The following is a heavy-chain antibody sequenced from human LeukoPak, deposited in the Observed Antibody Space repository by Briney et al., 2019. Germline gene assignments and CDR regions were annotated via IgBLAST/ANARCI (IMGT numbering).Heavy chain of an antibody. CDR2: IYTSGST. CDR3: ARVGITIFGVAATCWWFDP. D-gene: IGHD3-3*01. CDR1: GGSISSGSYY. Sequence: SQTLSLTCTVSGGSISSGSYYWRWIRQPAGKGLEWIGRIYTSGSTNYNPSLKSRVTISVDTSKSQFSLKLSSVTAADTAVYYCARVGITIFGVAATCWWFDPWGQGTLVTVSS. V-gene: IGHV4-61*02. J-gene: IGHJ5*02.